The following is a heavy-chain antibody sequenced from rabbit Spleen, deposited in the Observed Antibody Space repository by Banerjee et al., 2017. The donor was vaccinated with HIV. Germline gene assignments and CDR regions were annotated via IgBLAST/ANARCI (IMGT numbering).Heavy chain of an antibody. J-gene: IGHJ6*01. V-gene: IGHV1S40*01. CDR1: GFSFSSTYW. CDR2: IYVGSSGSS. D-gene: IGHD6-1*01. CDR3: ARGIPYGFAGDTYPPYAMDL. Sequence: QSLEESGGDLVKPGASLTLTCTASGFSFSSTYWICWVRQAPGKGLEWIACIYVGSSGSSASASWAKGRFSISKTSSTPVTLQMTSLTAADTATYFCARGIPYGFAGDTYPPYAMDLWGPGSLVTVS.